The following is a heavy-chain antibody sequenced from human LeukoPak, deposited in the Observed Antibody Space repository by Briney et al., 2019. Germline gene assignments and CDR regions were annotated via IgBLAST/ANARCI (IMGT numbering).Heavy chain of an antibody. CDR2: INHSGCT. CDR1: GFTFSNAW. V-gene: IGHV4-34*01. Sequence: GSLRLSCAASGFTFSNAWMSWVRQPPGKGLEWIVEINHSGCTNYNPSLKSRVTISVDTSKNQVSLKLSSVTAADTAVYYCARLHLVSSGWYPMADSWGQGTLVTVSS. D-gene: IGHD6-19*01. J-gene: IGHJ4*02. CDR3: ARLHLVSSGWYPMADS.